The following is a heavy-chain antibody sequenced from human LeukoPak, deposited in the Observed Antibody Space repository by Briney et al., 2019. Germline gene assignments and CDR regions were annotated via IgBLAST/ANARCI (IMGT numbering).Heavy chain of an antibody. CDR2: IYWDDDK. J-gene: IGHJ2*01. V-gene: IGHV2-5*02. CDR1: GFSLSTSGVG. CDR3: AHNPVSEFYDILAGSLGANWYFDL. D-gene: IGHD3-9*01. Sequence: SGPTLVKPTQTLTLTCTFSGFSLSTSGVGVGWIRQPPGKALEWLALIYWDDDKRYSPSLKSRLTITKDTSKNQVVLTMTNMDPLDTGTYFCAHNPVSEFYDILAGSLGANWYFDLWGRGTLVTVSS.